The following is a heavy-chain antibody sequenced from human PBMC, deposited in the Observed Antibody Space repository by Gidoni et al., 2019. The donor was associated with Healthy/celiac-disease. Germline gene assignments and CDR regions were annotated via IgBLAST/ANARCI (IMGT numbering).Heavy chain of an antibody. V-gene: IGHV3-30-3*01. CDR2: ISYDGSNK. Sequence: QVQLVESGGGVVQPGWSLRLSCAALEFTFRSYAMHWVRQAPGKGLGWVAVISYDGSNKYYAASVKGRFTISRDNSKNTLYLEMNSLSAEDTAVYYCARGGPIWLNLESFDYWGQGTLVTVSS. D-gene: IGHD2-2*02. CDR3: ARGGPIWLNLESFDY. J-gene: IGHJ4*02. CDR1: EFTFRSYA.